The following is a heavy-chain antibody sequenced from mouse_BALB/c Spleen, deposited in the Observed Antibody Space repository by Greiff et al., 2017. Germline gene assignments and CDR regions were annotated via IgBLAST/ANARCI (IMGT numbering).Heavy chain of an antibody. J-gene: IGHJ3*01. V-gene: IGHV5-17*02. D-gene: IGHD2-4*01. CDR1: GFTFSSFG. CDR2: ISSGSSTI. Sequence: EVHLVESGGGLVQPGGSRKLSCAASGFTFSSFGMHWVRQAPEKGLEWVAYISSGSSTIYYADTVKGRFTISRDNPKNTLFLQMTSLRSEDTAMYYCARGGLRRGEAWFAYWGQGTLVTVSA. CDR3: ARGGLRRGEAWFAY.